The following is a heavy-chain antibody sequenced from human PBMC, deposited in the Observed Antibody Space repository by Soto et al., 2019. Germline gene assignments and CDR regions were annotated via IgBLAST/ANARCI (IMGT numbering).Heavy chain of an antibody. V-gene: IGHV3-53*01. CDR3: ARVGDYGDYVPDY. CDR1: GFTVSSNY. Sequence: EVQLVESGGGLIQPGGSLRLSCAASGFTVSSNYMSWVRQAPGKGLEWVSVIYSGGSTYYADSVKGRFTISRDNSKNTLYLQMNSLRAEDTAVYYCARVGDYGDYVPDYWGQGTLVTVSS. D-gene: IGHD4-17*01. J-gene: IGHJ4*02. CDR2: IYSGGST.